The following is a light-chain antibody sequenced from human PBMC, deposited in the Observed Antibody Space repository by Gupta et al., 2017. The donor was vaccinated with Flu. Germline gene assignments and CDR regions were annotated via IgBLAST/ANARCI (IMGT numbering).Light chain of an antibody. V-gene: IGKV1-16*02. J-gene: IGKJ5*01. CDR3: LQANSYPLA. Sequence: DIQMTQAPSSLSASVGDRVTTTRRASQGINSYLAWFQQKPCKAPKSLIYAASTLQTGVPAKFRGSGSGTDFTLTIDSLQPEDFATYYCLQANSYPLAFGQGTLMQIK. CDR1: QGINSY. CDR2: AAS.